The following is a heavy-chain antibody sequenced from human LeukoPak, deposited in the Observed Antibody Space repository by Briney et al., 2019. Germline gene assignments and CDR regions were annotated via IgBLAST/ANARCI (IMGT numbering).Heavy chain of an antibody. D-gene: IGHD7-27*01. Sequence: GGSLRLSCAASGFTFDDYAIHWVRQVPGMGLEWVSGISWNSGNIGYADSVKGRFTISRGSAKNCLYLQMNNLRAEDTALYYCAKTLGSNTYDAYDIWGQGTMVTVSS. V-gene: IGHV3-9*01. CDR3: AKTLGSNTYDAYDI. J-gene: IGHJ3*02. CDR1: GFTFDDYA. CDR2: ISWNSGNI.